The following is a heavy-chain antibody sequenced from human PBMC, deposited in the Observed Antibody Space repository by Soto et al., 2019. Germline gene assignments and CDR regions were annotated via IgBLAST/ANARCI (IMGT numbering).Heavy chain of an antibody. CDR3: AREPGALQPDAFDI. Sequence: ASVKVSCKASGYTFTSYDINWVRQATGQGLEWMGWMNPNSGNTGYAQKFQGRVTMTRNTSISTAYMELSSLRSEDTAVYYRAREPGALQPDAFDIWGQGTMVTVSS. CDR2: MNPNSGNT. CDR1: GYTFTSYD. D-gene: IGHD1-1*01. V-gene: IGHV1-8*01. J-gene: IGHJ3*02.